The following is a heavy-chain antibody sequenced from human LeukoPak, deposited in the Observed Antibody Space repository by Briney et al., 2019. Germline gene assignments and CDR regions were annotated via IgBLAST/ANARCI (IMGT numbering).Heavy chain of an antibody. CDR3: ARVGSAGAFDI. V-gene: IGHV1-3*01. CDR2: INAGNGNT. D-gene: IGHD1-26*01. J-gene: IGHJ3*02. CDR1: GYTFTSYA. Sequence: ASVKVSFTASGYTFTSYAMHWVRQAPGQRLEWMGWINAGNGNTKYSQKFQGRVTITRDTSASTAYMELSSLRSEDTAVYYCARVGSAGAFDIWGQGTMVTVSS.